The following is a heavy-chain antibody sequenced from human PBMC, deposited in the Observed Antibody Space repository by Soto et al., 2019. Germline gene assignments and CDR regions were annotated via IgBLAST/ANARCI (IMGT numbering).Heavy chain of an antibody. Sequence: SETLSLTCTVSGGSISSYYWSWIRQPPGKGLEWIGYIYYSGSTNYNPSLKSRVTISVDTSKNQFSLKLSSVTAADTAVYYCARVGVLSVCDCDHRDLLAFPTQGSSDL. V-gene: IGHV4-59*12. D-gene: IGHD2-21*02. CDR1: GGSISSYY. CDR3: ARVGVLSVCDCDHRDLLAFPTQGSSDL. J-gene: IGHJ2*01. CDR2: IYYSGST.